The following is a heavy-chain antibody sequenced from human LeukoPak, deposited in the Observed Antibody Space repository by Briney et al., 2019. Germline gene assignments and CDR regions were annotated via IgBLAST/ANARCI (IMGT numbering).Heavy chain of an antibody. CDR3: ARLSTVTTWFDP. J-gene: IGHJ5*02. V-gene: IGHV1-2*02. CDR1: GYTFTGYY. CDR2: INPNSGGT. Sequence: EASVKVSCKASGYTFTGYYMHWVRQAPGQGLEWMGWINPNSGGTNYAQKFQGRVTMTRDTSISTAYMEMSRLRSDDTAVYYCARLSTVTTWFDPWGQGTLVTVSS. D-gene: IGHD4-17*01.